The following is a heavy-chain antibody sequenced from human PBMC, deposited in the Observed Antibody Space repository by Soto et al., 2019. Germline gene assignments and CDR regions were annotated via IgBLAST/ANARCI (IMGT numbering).Heavy chain of an antibody. D-gene: IGHD5-12*01. CDR3: ARGGRGYEFDY. J-gene: IGHJ4*02. CDR1: GFTFSRYA. V-gene: IGHV3-64*01. CDR2: ISSNGGST. Sequence: EVQLVESGGGLVQPGGSLRLSCAASGFTFSRYAMHWVRQAPGKGLEYVSPISSNGGSTYYANSVKGRFTISRDNSKKTLYLQMGGLRPEYTAVYYCARGGRGYEFDYWGQGTLVTVSS.